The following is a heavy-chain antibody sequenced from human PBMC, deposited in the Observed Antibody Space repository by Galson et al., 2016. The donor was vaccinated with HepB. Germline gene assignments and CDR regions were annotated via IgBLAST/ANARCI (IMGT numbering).Heavy chain of an antibody. D-gene: IGHD1-26*01. V-gene: IGHV3-23*01. CDR2: IGADDSS. Sequence: SLRLSCAASGFTFSSFAMNWVRQAPGKGLEWVSSIGADDSSHYTDSVKGRFTISRDDSKTTLFLQMNSLRAEDTAMYYCARGKSGSNYAAFDVWGQGTMLTVPS. CDR1: GFTFSSFA. CDR3: ARGKSGSNYAAFDV. J-gene: IGHJ3*01.